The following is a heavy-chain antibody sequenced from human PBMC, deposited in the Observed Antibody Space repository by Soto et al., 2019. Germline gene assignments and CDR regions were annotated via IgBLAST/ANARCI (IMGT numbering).Heavy chain of an antibody. CDR1: GFTFSNYW. D-gene: IGHD2-15*01. CDR3: ARIYSSDLSF. V-gene: IGHV3-74*01. CDR2: INSAGSIT. J-gene: IGHJ2*01. Sequence: EVQLEESGGGLVPPGGSLTLSCVASGFTFSNYWMHWVRQAPGKGLMWVSRINSAGSITNYADSVKGRFTVSRDNARNTLYLQMNTPRVEDTAVYFCARIYSSDLSFWGRGALVIVSP.